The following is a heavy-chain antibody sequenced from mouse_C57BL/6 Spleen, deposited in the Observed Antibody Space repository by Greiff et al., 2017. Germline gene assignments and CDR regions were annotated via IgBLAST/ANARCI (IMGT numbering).Heavy chain of an antibody. J-gene: IGHJ4*01. CDR2: IYPGEGDT. CDR1: GYAFSSSW. V-gene: IGHV1-82*01. CDR3: ARFGDGYYPNSMDY. D-gene: IGHD2-3*01. Sequence: VQLQQSGPELVKPGASVKISCKASGYAFSSSWMTWVKQRPGKGLEWIGRIYPGEGDTNYNGKFKGKATLTADKSSSTAYMQLSSLTSEDSAVYFCARFGDGYYPNSMDYWGQGTSVTVSS.